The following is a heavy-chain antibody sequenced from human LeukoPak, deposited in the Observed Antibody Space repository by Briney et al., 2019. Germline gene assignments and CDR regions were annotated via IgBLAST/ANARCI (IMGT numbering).Heavy chain of an antibody. CDR3: ARAGYDYGDSSDF. CDR2: INPKNGDS. CDR1: GYPFTTYY. Sequence: ASVKVSCKASGYPFTTYYIHWVRQAPGQGLEWMGCINPKNGDSKYAQKFQGRVTMTRATSIATAYMEVSRLTSDDTAVYFCARAGYDYGDSSDFWGQETLVTVSS. D-gene: IGHD4-17*01. J-gene: IGHJ4*02. V-gene: IGHV1-2*02.